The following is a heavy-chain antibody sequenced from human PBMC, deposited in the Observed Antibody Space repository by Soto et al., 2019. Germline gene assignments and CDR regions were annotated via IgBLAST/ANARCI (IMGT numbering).Heavy chain of an antibody. V-gene: IGHV1-3*01. Sequence: ASVKVSCKASGYTFTSYAMHWVRQAPGQRLEWMGWINAGNGNTKYSQKFQGRVTITRDTSASTAYMELSSLRSEDTAVYYCARDPNPNYGMDVWGQGTTVTVSS. CDR1: GYTFTSYA. CDR3: ARDPNPNYGMDV. J-gene: IGHJ6*02. CDR2: INAGNGNT.